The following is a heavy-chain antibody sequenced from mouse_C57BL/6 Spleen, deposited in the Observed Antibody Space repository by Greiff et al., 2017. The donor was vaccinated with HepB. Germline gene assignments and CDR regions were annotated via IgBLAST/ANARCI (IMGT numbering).Heavy chain of an antibody. J-gene: IGHJ2*01. CDR3: ARSKKIVATYFDY. Sequence: VQLQQSGAELVKAGASVKMSCKASGYTFTSYWMHWVKQRLGQGLEWFAETNPTNGRTYYNEKFKSKATLTVDKSSSTAYMLLSGPTFEDSAVYYWARSKKIVATYFDYWGQGTTLRVSS. CDR1: GYTFTSYW. D-gene: IGHD1-1*01. V-gene: IGHV1S81*02. CDR2: TNPTNGRT.